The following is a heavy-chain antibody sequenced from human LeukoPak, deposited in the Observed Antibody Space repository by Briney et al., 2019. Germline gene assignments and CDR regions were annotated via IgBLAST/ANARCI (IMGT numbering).Heavy chain of an antibody. J-gene: IGHJ3*02. CDR1: VLTFSRYA. V-gene: IGHV3-30*04. Sequence: GRTLRLSCAASVLTFSRYAMHGVRQTSARGPACVTVISYDGSNKYYADSVRRRFTISRDNSKNTLYLQMNSLRAEDTAVYYCARDPVWQVDLSPYHAFDIWGQGTMVTVSS. D-gene: IGHD5-12*01. CDR3: ARDPVWQVDLSPYHAFDI. CDR2: ISYDGSNK.